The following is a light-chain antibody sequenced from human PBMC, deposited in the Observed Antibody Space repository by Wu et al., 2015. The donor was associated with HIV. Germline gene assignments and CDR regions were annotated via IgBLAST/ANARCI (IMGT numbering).Light chain of an antibody. J-gene: IGKJ2*01. CDR1: QIVISNY. CDR2: GAS. CDR3: QQYGNSPYT. V-gene: IGKV3-20*01. Sequence: EIVLTQSPGTLSLSAGERATLSCWASQIVISNYLAWYQQKPGQAPRLLIYGASSRATGIPDRFSGSGSGTDFTLTISRLEPEDFAVYYCQQYGNSPYTFGQGTKLESK.